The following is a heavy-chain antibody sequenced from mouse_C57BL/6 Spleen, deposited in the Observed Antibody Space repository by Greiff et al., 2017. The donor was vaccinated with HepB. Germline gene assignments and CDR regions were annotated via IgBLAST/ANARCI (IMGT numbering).Heavy chain of an antibody. J-gene: IGHJ3*01. Sequence: VQLQQSGPELVKPGASVKISCKASGYSFTDYNMNWVRQSNGKSLEWIGVINPNYGTTSYNQKFKGKATLTVDQSSSTAYMQLNSLTSEDSAVYYCATHYYGSSYVFAYWGQGTLVTVSA. V-gene: IGHV1-39*01. CDR3: ATHYYGSSYVFAY. D-gene: IGHD1-1*01. CDR1: GYSFTDYN. CDR2: INPNYGTT.